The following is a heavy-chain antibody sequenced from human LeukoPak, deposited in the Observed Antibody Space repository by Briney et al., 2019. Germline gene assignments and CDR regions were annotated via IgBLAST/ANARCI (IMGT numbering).Heavy chain of an antibody. J-gene: IGHJ4*02. CDR2: ISSSSSYI. D-gene: IGHD3-22*01. CDR1: GFTFSSYS. V-gene: IGHV3-21*01. Sequence: GGSLRLSCAASGFTFSSYSMNWVRQAPGKGLEWVSSISSSSSYIYYADSVKGRFTISRDNPKNSLYLQMNSLRAEDMAVYYCARGYTAYDSSDIWGQGTLVTVSS. CDR3: ARGYTAYDSSDI.